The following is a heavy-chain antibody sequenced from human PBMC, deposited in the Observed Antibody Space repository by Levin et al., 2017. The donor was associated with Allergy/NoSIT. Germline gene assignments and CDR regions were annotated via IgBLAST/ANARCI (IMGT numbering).Heavy chain of an antibody. D-gene: IGHD6-19*01. CDR1: GFTFDDYA. Sequence: GGSLRLSCAASGFTFDDYAMHWVRQAPGKGLEWVSGISWNSGSIGYADSVKGRFTISRDNAKNSLYLQMNSLRAEDTALYYCAKDSSSGRNKGYYYYMDVWGKGTTVTVSS. CDR3: AKDSSSGRNKGYYYYMDV. CDR2: ISWNSGSI. J-gene: IGHJ6*03. V-gene: IGHV3-9*01.